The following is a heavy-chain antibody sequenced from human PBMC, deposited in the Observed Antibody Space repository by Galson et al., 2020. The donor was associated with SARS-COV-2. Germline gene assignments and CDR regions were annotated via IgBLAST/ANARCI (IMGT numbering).Heavy chain of an antibody. V-gene: IGHV3-23*01. CDR2: ISGSGGST. J-gene: IGHJ6*02. Sequence: GGSLRLSCAASGFTFSSYAMSWVRQAPGKGLEWVSAISGSGGSTYYADSVKGRFTISRDNSKNTLYLQMNSRRAEDTAVYYCAKTPHGTTGTNLGYYYYGMDVWGQGTTVTVSS. CDR1: GFTFSSYA. CDR3: AKTPHGTTGTNLGYYYYGMDV. D-gene: IGHD1-1*01.